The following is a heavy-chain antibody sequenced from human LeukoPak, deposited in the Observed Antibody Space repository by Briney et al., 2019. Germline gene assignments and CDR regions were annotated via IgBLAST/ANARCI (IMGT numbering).Heavy chain of an antibody. J-gene: IGHJ4*02. V-gene: IGHV4-59*01. Sequence: PSETLSLTCTISGGSINSYYWSWIRQPPGKGLEWIGYIYYTGSTNYTPSLKSRVTISVDSSKNQFSLKLSSMTAADTAVYYCARDQGSSWLDYWGQGTLVTVSS. CDR2: IYYTGST. CDR1: GGSINSYY. D-gene: IGHD6-13*01. CDR3: ARDQGSSWLDY.